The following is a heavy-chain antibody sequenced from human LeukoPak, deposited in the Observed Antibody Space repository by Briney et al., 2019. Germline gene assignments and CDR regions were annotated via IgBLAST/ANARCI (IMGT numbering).Heavy chain of an antibody. CDR1: GGSISSYY. J-gene: IGHJ5*02. CDR3: AKHGELLSWFDP. CDR2: IYYSGST. D-gene: IGHD1-26*01. V-gene: IGHV4-59*08. Sequence: SETLSLTCTVSGGSISSYYWSWIRQPPGKGLEWIGYIYYSGSTNYNPSLKSRVTISVDTSKNHFSLRLRSVTAADTAVYYCAKHGELLSWFDPWGQGTQVTVSS.